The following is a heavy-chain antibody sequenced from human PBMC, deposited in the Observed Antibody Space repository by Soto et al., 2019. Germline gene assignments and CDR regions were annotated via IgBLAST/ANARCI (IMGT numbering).Heavy chain of an antibody. CDR1: GFTSSGYW. CDR3: ARDYSNPRGRFDP. J-gene: IGHJ5*02. D-gene: IGHD4-4*01. CDR2: INQDGSEK. Sequence: GGSLRLSCAASGFTSSGYWMTWVCQAPGKGLEWVANINQDGSEKYYVDSVKGRFTISRDNAKDSLYLQMNSLRAEDTAIYYCARDYSNPRGRFDPWGQGTLVTVSS. V-gene: IGHV3-7*01.